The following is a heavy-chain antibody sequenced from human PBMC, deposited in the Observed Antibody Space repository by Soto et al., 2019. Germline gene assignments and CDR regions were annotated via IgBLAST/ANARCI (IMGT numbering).Heavy chain of an antibody. D-gene: IGHD5-12*01. CDR2: IYPGDLDI. CDR3: ARGDSGNY. Sequence: PGESLKISCNGSGYSFTSYWIGWVRQKPGKGLEWMGLIYPGDLDIKYNPSFQGQVTISADKSISTAYLQWRSLRASDTAMYYCARGDSGNYWGQGTLVTVSS. J-gene: IGHJ4*02. V-gene: IGHV5-51*01. CDR1: GYSFTSYW.